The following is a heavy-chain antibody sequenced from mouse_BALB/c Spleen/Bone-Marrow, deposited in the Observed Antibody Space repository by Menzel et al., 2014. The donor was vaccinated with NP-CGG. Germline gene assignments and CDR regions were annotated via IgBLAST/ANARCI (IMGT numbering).Heavy chain of an antibody. CDR3: ARDDYAY. Sequence: VQLQQSGAELAKPGASVKMSCKASGYTFTSYWMHWVKQRPGQGLEWIGYISPSTGYTEHNQKFKDKAIMTADKSSSTAYMQLSSLTSEDSAVYYWARDDYAYWGQGTLVTVSA. CDR1: GYTFTSYW. D-gene: IGHD2-4*01. CDR2: ISPSTGYT. J-gene: IGHJ3*01. V-gene: IGHV1-7*01.